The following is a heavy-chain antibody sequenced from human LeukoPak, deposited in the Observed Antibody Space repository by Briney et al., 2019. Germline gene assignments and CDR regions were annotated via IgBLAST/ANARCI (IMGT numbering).Heavy chain of an antibody. CDR2: IRYDGSNK. V-gene: IGHV3-30*02. D-gene: IGHD2-2*01. J-gene: IGHJ4*02. CDR3: AKDKSQYQLPYYFDY. Sequence: PGGSLRLSCAASGFTFSSYGMHWVRQAPGKGLEWVAFIRYDGSNKYYADSVKGRFTISRDNSKNTLYLQMNSLRAEDTAVYYCAKDKSQYQLPYYFDYWGQGTLVTVSS. CDR1: GFTFSSYG.